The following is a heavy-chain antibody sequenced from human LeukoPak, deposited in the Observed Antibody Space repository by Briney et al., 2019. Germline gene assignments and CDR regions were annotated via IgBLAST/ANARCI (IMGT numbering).Heavy chain of an antibody. Sequence: GGSLRLSCAASGLTFSSYAMSWVRQAPGKGLEWVSAISGSGGSTYYADSVKGRFTISRDNSKNTLYLQMNSLRAEDTAVYYCAKDPSRTDYYGMDVWGQGTTVTVSS. CDR1: GLTFSSYA. D-gene: IGHD2-8*02. J-gene: IGHJ6*02. V-gene: IGHV3-23*01. CDR2: ISGSGGST. CDR3: AKDPSRTDYYGMDV.